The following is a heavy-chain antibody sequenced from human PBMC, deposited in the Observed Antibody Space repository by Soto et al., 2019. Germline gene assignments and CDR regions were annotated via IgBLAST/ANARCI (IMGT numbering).Heavy chain of an antibody. J-gene: IGHJ3*02. D-gene: IGHD3-10*01. Sequence: ASVKVSCKASGGTSSSYAISWVRQAPGQGLEWMGGISPIYGTANYAQKFQGRVTMTTDTSTSTAYMELRSLRSDDTAVYYCARDYYGSGSYSYRQDAFDIWGQGTMVTVSS. CDR1: GGTSSSYA. V-gene: IGHV1-69*05. CDR2: ISPIYGTA. CDR3: ARDYYGSGSYSYRQDAFDI.